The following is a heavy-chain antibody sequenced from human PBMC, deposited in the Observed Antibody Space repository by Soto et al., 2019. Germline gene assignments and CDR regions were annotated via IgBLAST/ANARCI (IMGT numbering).Heavy chain of an antibody. CDR1: GYSFTSYW. J-gene: IGHJ6*02. Sequence: GASLKISCKGSGYSFTSYWISWVRQMPGQGLEWMGRIDPSDSYTNYSPSFQGHVTISADKSISTAYLQWSSLKASDTAMYYCASQGSGSYYSYYYGMDVWGQGTTVTVSS. D-gene: IGHD1-26*01. V-gene: IGHV5-10-1*01. CDR2: IDPSDSYT. CDR3: ASQGSGSYYSYYYGMDV.